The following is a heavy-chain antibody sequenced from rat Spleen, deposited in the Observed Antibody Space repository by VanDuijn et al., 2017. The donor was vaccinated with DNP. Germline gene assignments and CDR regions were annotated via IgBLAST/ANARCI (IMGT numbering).Heavy chain of an antibody. V-gene: IGHV5-31*01. Sequence: EVQLVESGGGLVQPGRSLKLSCVASGFTFNNYWMTWIRQAPGKGLEWVATITSGGSNTYYPDSVKGRFTISRDNAKSTLYLQMDSLRSEDTATYYCAKDGGDTTGIPGGFDYWGQGVMVTVSS. CDR1: GFTFNNYW. CDR2: ITSGGSNT. D-gene: IGHD1-9*01. J-gene: IGHJ2*01. CDR3: AKDGGDTTGIPGGFDY.